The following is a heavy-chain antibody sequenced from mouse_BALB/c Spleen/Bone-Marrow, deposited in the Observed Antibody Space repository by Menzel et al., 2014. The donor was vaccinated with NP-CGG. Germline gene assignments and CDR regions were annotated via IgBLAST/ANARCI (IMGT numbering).Heavy chain of an antibody. J-gene: IGHJ4*01. CDR3: ARKDGGYYIMDY. V-gene: IGHV2-6-4*01. D-gene: IGHD2-3*01. Sequence: VKLVESGPGLVAPSQNLSITCTVSGFSLSRYNIHWIRQPPGKGLEWLGMIWGGGGTDHNSALKSRLRISKDNSKSQIVLKINRLQIDDTAMYYCARKDGGYYIMDYWGQGTSVTVSS. CDR1: GFSLSRYN. CDR2: IWGGGGT.